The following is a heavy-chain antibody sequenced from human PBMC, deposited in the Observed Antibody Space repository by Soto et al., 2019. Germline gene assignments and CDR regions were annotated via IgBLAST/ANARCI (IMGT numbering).Heavy chain of an antibody. CDR2: ISSDGGDK. V-gene: IGHV3-30*18. D-gene: IGHD2-15*01. CDR3: VKGSDVASQELDR. J-gene: IGHJ5*02. Sequence: QVQLVESGGCVVQPGRSPRPSCAASGFTFSNFGMHWVRQAPGKGLEWVAAISSDGGDKYYSHSVKDRFTISRDNSRNTLYLQMNNLRLEDTAMYYCVKGSDVASQELDRWGQGIRVTVSS. CDR1: GFTFSNFG.